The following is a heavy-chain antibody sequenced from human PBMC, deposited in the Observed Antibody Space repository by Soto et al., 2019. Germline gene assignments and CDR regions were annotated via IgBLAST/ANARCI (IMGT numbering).Heavy chain of an antibody. CDR2: IHYSGST. CDR1: GASISSSY. CDR3: ASPSDFHGDYFFYFDY. D-gene: IGHD4-17*01. J-gene: IGHJ4*02. V-gene: IGHV4-59*08. Sequence: SETLSLTCTVSGASISSSYWTWIRQPPGKGLEWIGYIHYSGSTNYNPSLKSRVTMSLDRSKNQFSLKLNTVTAADTAVYFCASPSDFHGDYFFYFDYWGQGALVTVSS.